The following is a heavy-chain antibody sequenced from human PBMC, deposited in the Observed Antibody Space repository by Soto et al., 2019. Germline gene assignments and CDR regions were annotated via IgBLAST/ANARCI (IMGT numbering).Heavy chain of an antibody. CDR1: GFTFSSYA. Sequence: EVQLLESGGGLVQPGGSLRLSCAASGFTFSSYAMSWVRQAPGKGLEWVSAISGSGGSTYYADSVKGRFTISRDNSKNTLYLQMNSLRAEDTAVYYCAKDGLGYCSSTSCYLPDAFDIWGQGTMVTVSS. V-gene: IGHV3-23*01. CDR2: ISGSGGST. D-gene: IGHD2-2*01. J-gene: IGHJ3*02. CDR3: AKDGLGYCSSTSCYLPDAFDI.